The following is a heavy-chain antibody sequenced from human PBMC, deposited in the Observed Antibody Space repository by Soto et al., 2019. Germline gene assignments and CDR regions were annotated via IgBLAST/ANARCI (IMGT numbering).Heavy chain of an antibody. CDR2: ISSSSTYT. Sequence: PGGSLRLSCAASGFTFSSYTMNWVRQAPGKGLEWVSYISSSSTYTYVADSVKGRFTMSRDNAKNSLYLQMNVLRPEDTAVYYCARDQEPFSVILTGSYKGAFDIWGQGTMVTVSS. D-gene: IGHD3-9*01. CDR3: ARDQEPFSVILTGSYKGAFDI. J-gene: IGHJ3*02. CDR1: GFTFSSYT. V-gene: IGHV3-21*06.